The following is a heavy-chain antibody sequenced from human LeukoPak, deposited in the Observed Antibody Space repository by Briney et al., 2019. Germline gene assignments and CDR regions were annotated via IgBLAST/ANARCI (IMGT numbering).Heavy chain of an antibody. J-gene: IGHJ4*02. CDR3: ARRTRWYSSSPDY. Sequence: SETLSLTCAVYGGSFSGYYWSWIRQPPGKGLEWIGEINHSGSTNYNPSLKSRVTISVDTSKNQFSLKLSSVTAADTAVYYCARRTRWYSSSPDYWGQGTLVTVSS. CDR1: GGSFSGYY. CDR2: INHSGST. V-gene: IGHV4-34*01. D-gene: IGHD6-13*01.